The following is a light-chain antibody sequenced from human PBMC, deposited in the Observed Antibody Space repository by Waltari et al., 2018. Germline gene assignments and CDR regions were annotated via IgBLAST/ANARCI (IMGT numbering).Light chain of an antibody. CDR1: QDVNTK. CDR3: QQYNTWRT. Sequence: EIVMTQSPVTLSVSPGERAALSCSASQDVNTKLAWYQQKPGQAPRLLIYSASTRATGIPARFSGSGSGTEFTLTISSLQSEDFAVYYCQQYNTWRTFGQGTKVEIK. J-gene: IGKJ1*01. CDR2: SAS. V-gene: IGKV3-15*01.